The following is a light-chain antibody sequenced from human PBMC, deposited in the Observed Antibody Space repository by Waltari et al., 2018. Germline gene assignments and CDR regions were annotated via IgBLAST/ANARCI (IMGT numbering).Light chain of an antibody. J-gene: IGKJ5*01. Sequence: DIQMTQSPSSLSASVGDRVTITCRTIQDISPWLAWYQHKPGKAPKLLIYAASSLQSGVPSRFSGSGSGTDFTLTISSLQPEDFATYYCQQANSFPITFGQGTRLEIK. CDR3: QQANSFPIT. V-gene: IGKV1-12*01. CDR2: AAS. CDR1: QDISPW.